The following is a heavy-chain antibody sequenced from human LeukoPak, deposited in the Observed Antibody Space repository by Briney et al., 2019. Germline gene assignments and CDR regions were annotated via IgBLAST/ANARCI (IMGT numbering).Heavy chain of an antibody. CDR3: ARGKYYYDSNSSYRYFDP. CDR1: GGSISSYY. V-gene: IGHV4-4*07. Sequence: SETLSLTCIVSGGSISSYYWSWIRRPAGKGLEWIGRIYTTGNTNYNPSLKSRVTMSIDTSKKQFSLKLSSVTAADTAVYYCARGKYYYDSNSSYRYFDPWGQGTLVTVSS. D-gene: IGHD3-22*01. CDR2: IYTTGNT. J-gene: IGHJ5*02.